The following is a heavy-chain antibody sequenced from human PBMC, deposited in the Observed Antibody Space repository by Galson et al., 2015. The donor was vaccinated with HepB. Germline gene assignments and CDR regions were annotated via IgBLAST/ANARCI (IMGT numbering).Heavy chain of an antibody. CDR1: GFTFDDYA. D-gene: IGHD7-27*01. Sequence: SLRLSCAASGFTFDDYAMHWVRQAPGKGLEWVSGISWNSGSIGYADSVKGRFTISRDNAKNSLYLQMNSLRAEDTALYYCAKGAPGVPLGLFDYWGQGTLVTVSS. CDR3: AKGAPGVPLGLFDY. CDR2: ISWNSGSI. J-gene: IGHJ4*02. V-gene: IGHV3-9*01.